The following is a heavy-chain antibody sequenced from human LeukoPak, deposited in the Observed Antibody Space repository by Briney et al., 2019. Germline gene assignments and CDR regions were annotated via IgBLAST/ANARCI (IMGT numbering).Heavy chain of an antibody. CDR3: ARDPGYCSGGRCQYYYDHYMDV. J-gene: IGHJ6*03. CDR1: GFTFSSYS. CDR2: ISSSSSTI. Sequence: GGSLRLSCAASGFTFSSYSMNWVRQAPGKGLEWVSYISSSSSTIYYADSVKGRFTISRDNAKNSLYLQMNSLRAEDTAVYYCARDPGYCSGGRCQYYYDHYMDVWGKGTTVTVSS. D-gene: IGHD2-15*01. V-gene: IGHV3-48*01.